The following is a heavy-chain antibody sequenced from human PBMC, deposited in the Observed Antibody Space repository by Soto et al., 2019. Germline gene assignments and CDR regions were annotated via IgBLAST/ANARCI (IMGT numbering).Heavy chain of an antibody. CDR1: GGTFSSFA. J-gene: IGHJ4*01. CDR2: IIPIFGTT. CDR3: ARDRDHTYDH. Sequence: QVQLVQSGAEVKKPGSSVKVSCKASGGTFSSFAISWVRQAPGQGLEWMGGIIPIFGTTNYAQKFQGRVTITADKSTSTAYMEVTTRRSEDTAVYYCARDRDHTYDHWSHGTPVTVSS. V-gene: IGHV1-69*06.